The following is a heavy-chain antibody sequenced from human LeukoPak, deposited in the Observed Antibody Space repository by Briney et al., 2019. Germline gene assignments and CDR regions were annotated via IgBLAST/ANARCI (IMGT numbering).Heavy chain of an antibody. CDR3: ARKTMVRGGTHHWFDP. V-gene: IGHV4-34*01. CDR2: INHSGST. CDR1: GGSFSGYY. D-gene: IGHD3-10*01. J-gene: IGHJ5*02. Sequence: PSETLSLTCAVYGGSFSGYYWSWIRQPPGKGLEWIGEINHSGSTDYNPSLKSRVTISVDTSKNQFSLKLSSVTAADTAVYYCARKTMVRGGTHHWFDPWGQGTLVTVSS.